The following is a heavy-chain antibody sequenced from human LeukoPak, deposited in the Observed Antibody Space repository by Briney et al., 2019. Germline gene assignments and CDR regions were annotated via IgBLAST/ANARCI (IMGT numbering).Heavy chain of an antibody. CDR3: ARGPGSGSYFAWFDT. CDR2: INQSGST. D-gene: IGHD3-10*01. V-gene: IGHV4-34*01. J-gene: IGHJ5*02. Sequence: SETLSLTXAVYSGSFSGYYWSWTRQPPGKGLEWIREINQSGSTKYNPSLESRVTISVDTSKNQFSLKLSSMTAADTAVYYCARGPGSGSYFAWFDTWGQGALVTVSS. CDR1: SGSFSGYY.